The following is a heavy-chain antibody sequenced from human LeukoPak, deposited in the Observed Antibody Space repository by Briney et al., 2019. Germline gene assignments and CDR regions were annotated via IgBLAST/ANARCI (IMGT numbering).Heavy chain of an antibody. CDR3: ARDTLYGSGSSDY. V-gene: IGHV3-33*01. CDR1: GFTFSSYG. Sequence: GGSLRLSCAASGFTFSSYGMHWVRQAPGKGLEWVAVIWYDGSNKYYADSVKGRFTISRDNSKNTLYLQMNSLRAEDTAVYYCARDTLYGSGSSDYWGQGTLVTVSS. J-gene: IGHJ4*02. D-gene: IGHD3-10*01. CDR2: IWYDGSNK.